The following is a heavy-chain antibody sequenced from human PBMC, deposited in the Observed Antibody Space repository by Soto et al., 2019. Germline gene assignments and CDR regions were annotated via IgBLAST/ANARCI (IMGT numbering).Heavy chain of an antibody. CDR2: MNQDGTIK. Sequence: PGGSLRLSCAASGFTFNNYWLSWVRQAPGQGLEWVANMNQDGTIKYYVDSVKGRFTISRDNSKNTLYLQMNGLRAEDTAVYYCAKDRLAGNFDYWGQGTQVTVSS. V-gene: IGHV3-7*03. CDR1: GFTFNNYW. J-gene: IGHJ4*02. CDR3: AKDRLAGNFDY.